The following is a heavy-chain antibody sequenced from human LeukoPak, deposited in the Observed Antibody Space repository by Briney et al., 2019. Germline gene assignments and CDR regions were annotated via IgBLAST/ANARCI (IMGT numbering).Heavy chain of an antibody. V-gene: IGHV1-2*02. D-gene: IGHD2-15*01. J-gene: IGHJ5*02. CDR1: GYTFTSYY. Sequence: GASVKVSCKASGYTFTSYYMHWVRQAPGQGLEWMGWINPNSGGTNYAQKFQGRVTMTRDTSISTAYMELSRLRSDDTAVYYCARLLCSGGSCYVWQGWFDPWGQGTLVTVSS. CDR3: ARLLCSGGSCYVWQGWFDP. CDR2: INPNSGGT.